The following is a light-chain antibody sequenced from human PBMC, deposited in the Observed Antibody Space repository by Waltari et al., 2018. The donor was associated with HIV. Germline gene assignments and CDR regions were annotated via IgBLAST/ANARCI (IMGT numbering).Light chain of an antibody. Sequence: QAGLTQPPSVSKGLGLPATLTCAGNSNNAGDHVASWLHQHQGHPPQLDSSRIHNPGTPPERVAARIPKRSSGISDRLSASRAGNTASLTVTGLQPEDEAEYYGAAWDNSLGVGVFGGGTRQTVL. V-gene: IGLV10-54*01. J-gene: IGLJ3*02. CDR2: RIH. CDR1: SNNAGDHV. CDR3: AAWDNSLGVGV.